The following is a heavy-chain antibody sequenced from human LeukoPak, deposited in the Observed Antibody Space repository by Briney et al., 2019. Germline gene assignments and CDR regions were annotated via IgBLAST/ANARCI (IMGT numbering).Heavy chain of an antibody. V-gene: IGHV3-33*06. D-gene: IGHD1-26*01. CDR2: VWSDGSSR. Sequence: GRSLRLSCAASGFTFSSFGMHWVRQAPGKGLEWVAVVWSDGSSRYYADSVKGRFTISRDNSKNTVYLQVNSLRAEDMAVYYCAKDRDSIGSVYYFDYWGQGARVTVSS. CDR3: AKDRDSIGSVYYFDY. J-gene: IGHJ4*02. CDR1: GFTFSSFG.